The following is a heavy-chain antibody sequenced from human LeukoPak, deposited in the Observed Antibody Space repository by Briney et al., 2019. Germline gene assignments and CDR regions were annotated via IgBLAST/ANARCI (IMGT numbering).Heavy chain of an antibody. D-gene: IGHD2-15*01. J-gene: IGHJ4*02. V-gene: IGHV3-23*01. CDR1: GFTLRNYD. CDR2: IRGSSGST. CDR3: AKAPLGRCTGVICYYFDY. Sequence: PGGSLRLSCAASGFTLRNYDINWVRQAPGKGLEWVSVIRGSSGSTYYADSVKGRFTISRDNAKNSLYLQMNSLRAEDAAIYYCAKAPLGRCTGVICYYFDYWGQGTLVTVSS.